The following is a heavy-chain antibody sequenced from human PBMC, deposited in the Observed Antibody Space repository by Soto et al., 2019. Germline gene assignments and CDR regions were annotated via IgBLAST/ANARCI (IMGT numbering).Heavy chain of an antibody. CDR1: GESIRGGGCS. Sequence: SETLSLTCAVSGESIRGGGCSWSWNRQHPGKGLARIGYIYHTGPASYNPSLKSRVTLAVAMSKNQFSLKLNSVTAADTAVYFCSKDTSPQPTPVVTPGWFDPWGQGTLVTVSS. V-gene: IGHV4-31*11. CDR2: IYHTGPA. J-gene: IGHJ5*02. D-gene: IGHD2-21*02. CDR3: SKDTSPQPTPVVTPGWFDP.